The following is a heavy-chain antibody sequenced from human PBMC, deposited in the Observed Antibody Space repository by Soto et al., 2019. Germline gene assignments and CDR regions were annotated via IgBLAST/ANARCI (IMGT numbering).Heavy chain of an antibody. CDR3: GRHLYYDISPGYRRPYHYYGMGV. J-gene: IGHJ6*02. CDR1: GCSISSYY. V-gene: IGHV4-59*08. D-gene: IGHD3-9*01. CDR2: IYYSGST. Sequence: SETLSLTCPVSGCSISSYYWSWIRQPPGKGLEWIGYIYYSGSTNYNPSLKSRVTISVDTSKNQFSLKLTSVTAADTAVYYCGRHLYYDISPGYRRPYHYYGMGVWGQGTTVTVSS.